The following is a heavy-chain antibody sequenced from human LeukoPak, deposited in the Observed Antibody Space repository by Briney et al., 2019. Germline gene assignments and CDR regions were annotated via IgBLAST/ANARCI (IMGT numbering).Heavy chain of an antibody. D-gene: IGHD3-3*01. CDR2: ISGSVSGSGGST. CDR1: GFTFTYYA. J-gene: IGHJ4*02. Sequence: GGSLRLSCAASGFTFTYYAMSWVRQAPGKGLEWVSTISGSVSGSGGSTYYADSVKGRFTISGDNSKNTLYLQMNSLRAEDTAVYYCAKDPAAHYDFWSGYYGRYFDYWGQGTLVTVSS. CDR3: AKDPAAHYDFWSGYYGRYFDY. V-gene: IGHV3-23*01.